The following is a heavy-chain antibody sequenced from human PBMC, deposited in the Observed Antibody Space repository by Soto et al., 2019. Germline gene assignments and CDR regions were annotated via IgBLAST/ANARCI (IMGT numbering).Heavy chain of an antibody. J-gene: IGHJ4*02. CDR3: ARALGDCNGGSCYIDY. V-gene: IGHV1-2*04. CDR2: INPNSGGT. D-gene: IGHD2-15*01. CDR1: GYTFTGYY. Sequence: QVQLVQSGAEVKKPGASVKVSCKASGYTFTGYYMHWVRQAPGQGLEWMGWINPNSGGTNYAQKFQGWVTMTRDTSISTAYMELSRLRSDDTAVYYCARALGDCNGGSCYIDYWGQGTLVTVSS.